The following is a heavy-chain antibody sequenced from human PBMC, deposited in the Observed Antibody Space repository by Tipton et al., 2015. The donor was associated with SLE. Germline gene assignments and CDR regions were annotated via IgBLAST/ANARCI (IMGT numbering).Heavy chain of an antibody. CDR3: TTGRTL. Sequence: SLRLSCTASGFSFSNAWMSWVRQAAGKGLEWVGRIKSKTAGGTTDYAAHVKGRFSISRDDSKETLYLQMDSLKTEDTAVYYCTTGRTLWGQGTLVSVSS. D-gene: IGHD3/OR15-3a*01. CDR2: IKSKTAGGTT. J-gene: IGHJ3*01. V-gene: IGHV3-15*01. CDR1: GFSFSNAW.